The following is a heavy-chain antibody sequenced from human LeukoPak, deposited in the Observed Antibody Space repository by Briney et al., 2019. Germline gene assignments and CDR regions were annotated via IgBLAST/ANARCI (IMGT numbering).Heavy chain of an antibody. J-gene: IGHJ6*03. CDR2: IYYSGST. V-gene: IGHV4-39*07. CDR1: GVSISSYY. D-gene: IGHD3-16*01. Sequence: SETLSLTCTVSGVSISSYYWGWIRQPPGKGLEWIGSIYYSGSTYYNPSLKSRVTISVGTSKNQFSLKLSSVTAADTAVYYCASVSWGYYYMDVWGKGTTATVSS. CDR3: ASVSWGYYYMDV.